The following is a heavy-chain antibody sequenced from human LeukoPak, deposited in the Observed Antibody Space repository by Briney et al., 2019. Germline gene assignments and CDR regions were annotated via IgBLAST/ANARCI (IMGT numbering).Heavy chain of an antibody. CDR1: GFTFSSYW. V-gene: IGHV3-7*01. D-gene: IGHD3-3*01. CDR3: ARPSSEYYDFSSGYPTPPYFDY. CDR2: IKQDGSEK. J-gene: IGHJ4*02. Sequence: GGSLRLSCAASGFTFSSYWMSWVRQAPGKGLEWVANIKQDGSEKYYVDSVKGRFTISRDNAKNSLYLQMNSLRAEDMAVYYCARPSSEYYDFSSGYPTPPYFDYWGQGTLVTVSS.